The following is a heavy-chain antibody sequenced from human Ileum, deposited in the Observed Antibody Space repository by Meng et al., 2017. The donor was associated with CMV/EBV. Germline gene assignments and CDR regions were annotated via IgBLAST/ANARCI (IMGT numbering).Heavy chain of an antibody. CDR2: ISSSSTI. CDR1: GFTFSSYS. V-gene: IGHV3-48*04. Sequence: GGSLRLSCAASGFTFSSYSMNWVRQAPGKGLEWVSYISSSSTIYYADSVKGRFTIYRDNAKNSLYLQMNSLRAEDTAVYYCAREVVPAAIDYYYGMDVWGQGTTVTVSS. J-gene: IGHJ6*02. CDR3: AREVVPAAIDYYYGMDV. D-gene: IGHD2-2*01.